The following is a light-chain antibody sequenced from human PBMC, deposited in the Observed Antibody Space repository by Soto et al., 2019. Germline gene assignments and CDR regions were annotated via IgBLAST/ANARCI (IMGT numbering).Light chain of an antibody. CDR2: QTS. CDR1: QYINTR. J-gene: IGKJ1*01. V-gene: IGKV3-11*01. CDR3: HQRQSWPRT. Sequence: EIVLTQSPATLSSFPGDRVTLSCRASQYINTRLAWYQHRPGQAPRLLIYQTSIRAAGIPARFRASGSVTAFTLTISDVQPEDFALYYCHQRQSWPRTFGQGTKVDI.